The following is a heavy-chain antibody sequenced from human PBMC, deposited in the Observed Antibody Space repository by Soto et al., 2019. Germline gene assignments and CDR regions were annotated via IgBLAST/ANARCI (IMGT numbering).Heavy chain of an antibody. CDR2: IDHDGPT. CDR3: VRDSHGDY. CDR1: GFTFSNYW. Sequence: EVQLVESGGGLVQPGGSLRLSCAGSGFTFSNYWMHWVRQAPGKGLEWVSRIDHDGPTDYADSVRGRFTIYRDNAENTLYLQMNCLRQEDTAVYYCVRDSHGDYWGQGTLVTVSS. V-gene: IGHV3-74*01. J-gene: IGHJ4*02.